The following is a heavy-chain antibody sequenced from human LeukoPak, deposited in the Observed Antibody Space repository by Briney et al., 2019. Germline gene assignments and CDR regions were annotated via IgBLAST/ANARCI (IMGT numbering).Heavy chain of an antibody. CDR3: ARDRIRYSDFYYYYYGMDV. CDR1: GNYW. CDR2: IYSGGST. V-gene: IGHV3-53*01. D-gene: IGHD3-9*01. Sequence: GGSLRLSCAASGNYWMHWVRQAPGKGLEWVSVIYSGGSTYYADSVKGRFTISRDNSQNTLYLQMNSLRAEDTAVYYCARDRIRYSDFYYYYYGMDVWGQGTTVTVSS. J-gene: IGHJ6*02.